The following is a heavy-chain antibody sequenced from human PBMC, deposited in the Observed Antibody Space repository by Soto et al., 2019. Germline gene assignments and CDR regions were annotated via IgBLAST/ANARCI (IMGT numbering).Heavy chain of an antibody. CDR3: LRGGVVGYGSGANYFDP. J-gene: IGHJ5*02. D-gene: IGHD3-10*01. CDR2: IIPFFDTT. CDR1: GGSFTNLA. V-gene: IGHV1-69*01. Sequence: QLVQSGAEVKKPGSSVKISCKTSGGSFTNLAISWVRQAPGQGLEWMGGIIPFFDTTNYAQKFQGRVTMTADESNNTVFWDLRRLTSEAPAVSYRLRGGVVGYGSGANYFDPWGQGTLVTVSS.